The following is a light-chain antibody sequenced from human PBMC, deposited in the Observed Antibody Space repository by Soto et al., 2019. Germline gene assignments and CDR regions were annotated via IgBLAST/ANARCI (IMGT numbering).Light chain of an antibody. J-gene: IGKJ1*01. CDR1: QSLSHKY. CDR2: SVS. CDR3: QLYSGSPWT. V-gene: IGKV3-20*01. Sequence: VLTQSPGTLSLSPGERATLSCRAIQSLSHKYLAWFQQKAGQAPRLLIHSVSVRATGAPDRFSGSGSGTDFTLTICRLEPEDFAVYYCQLYSGSPWTFGQGTKVDI.